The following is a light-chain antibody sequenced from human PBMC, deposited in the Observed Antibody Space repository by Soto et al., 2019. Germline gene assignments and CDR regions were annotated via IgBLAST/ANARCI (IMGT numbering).Light chain of an antibody. CDR2: RAS. V-gene: IGKV3-15*01. CDR3: QQYSRSPRT. Sequence: DKLMTDSRPTPYLSLGGKATLSCRASQSVSSNLAWYQQKPGQAPRLLIYRASSRAAGLPDRFSGSGSGTEFTLTISRLESEDFAVYYCQQYSRSPRTFGGGTKVDIK. J-gene: IGKJ4*02. CDR1: QSVSSN.